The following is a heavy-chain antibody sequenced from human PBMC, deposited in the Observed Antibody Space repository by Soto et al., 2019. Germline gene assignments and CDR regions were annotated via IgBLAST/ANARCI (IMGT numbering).Heavy chain of an antibody. CDR3: ARGPTKIDY. V-gene: IGHV3-48*01. Sequence: GGSLRLSCAASGFTFSSYSMNWVRQAPGKGLEWVSYVSSSGSTVYYADSVKDRFTISRDNAKKSLYLQMNSLRAEDTAVYYCARGPTKIDYWGQGTLVTVSS. CDR1: GFTFSSYS. CDR2: VSSSGSTV. J-gene: IGHJ4*02.